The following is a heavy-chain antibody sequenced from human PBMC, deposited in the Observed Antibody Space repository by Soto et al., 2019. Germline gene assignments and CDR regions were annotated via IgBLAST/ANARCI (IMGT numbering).Heavy chain of an antibody. Sequence: GGALRLSCAASGFTFSSYGMHWVRQAPSKGLEWVAVIWYDGSNKYYADSVKGRFTISRDNSKNTLYLQMNSLRAEDTAVYYCARDNKGDADYYYYYYGMDVWGQGTTVTVSS. CDR2: IWYDGSNK. CDR1: GFTFSSYG. V-gene: IGHV3-33*01. CDR3: ARDNKGDADYYYYYYGMDV. J-gene: IGHJ6*02. D-gene: IGHD3-16*01.